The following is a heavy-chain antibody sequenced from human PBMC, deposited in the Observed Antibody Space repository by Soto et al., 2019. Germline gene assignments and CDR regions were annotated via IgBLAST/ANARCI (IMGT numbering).Heavy chain of an antibody. J-gene: IGHJ4*02. Sequence: QVHLVPAGAEVKKPGASVKGSCKASGYTFTNYGISCVRQDPGQGLEWMGCISAYNGNTNYAQKLQGRVTMTTDTATSTAYMELRSLRSDYTAVYYCAREGSPSDYWGQGTLVTVSS. D-gene: IGHD2-15*01. V-gene: IGHV1-18*01. CDR3: AREGSPSDY. CDR1: GYTFTNYG. CDR2: ISAYNGNT.